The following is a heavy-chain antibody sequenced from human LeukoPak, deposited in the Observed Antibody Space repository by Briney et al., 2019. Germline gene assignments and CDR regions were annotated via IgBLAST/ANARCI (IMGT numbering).Heavy chain of an antibody. CDR2: IIPILGIA. CDR1: GGTFSSYT. D-gene: IGHD6-6*01. V-gene: IGHV1-69*02. CDR3: ARTKPYSSSSLVSWFDP. J-gene: IGHJ5*02. Sequence: SVKVSCKASGGTFSSYTISWVRQAPGQGLEWMGRIIPILGIANYAQKFQGRVTMTTDTSTSTAYMELRSLRSDDTAVYYCARTKPYSSSSLVSWFDPWGQGTLVTVSS.